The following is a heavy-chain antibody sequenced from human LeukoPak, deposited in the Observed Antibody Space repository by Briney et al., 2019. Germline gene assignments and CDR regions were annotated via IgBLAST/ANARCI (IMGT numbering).Heavy chain of an antibody. J-gene: IGHJ4*02. CDR2: VSHSGGT. V-gene: IGHV4-34*01. D-gene: IGHD2-15*01. CDR1: GGSFSDYY. CDR3: GRDGGYCGGGGCYSDY. Sequence: PSETLSPTCAVYGGSFSDYYWTWIRRPPGKGLEWIGQVSHSGGTNYNPSLKSRVTISADTSKNQFSLRLSSVTAADTAVYYCGRDGGYCGGGGCYSDYWGQGVLVTVSS.